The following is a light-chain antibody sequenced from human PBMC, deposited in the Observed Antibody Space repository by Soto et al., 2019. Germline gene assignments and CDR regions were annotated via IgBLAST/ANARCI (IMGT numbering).Light chain of an antibody. CDR1: SSDVGRYNY. CDR3: CSYAGTYV. V-gene: IGLV2-8*01. CDR2: EVS. Sequence: QSVLTRPPSASGSPGQSVTISCTGTSSDVGRYNYISWYQQRPGKAPKLIIYEVSKRPSGVPDRLSGSKSGNTASLTISGLQAEDEAEYYCCSYAGTYVFGTGTKVTVL. J-gene: IGLJ1*01.